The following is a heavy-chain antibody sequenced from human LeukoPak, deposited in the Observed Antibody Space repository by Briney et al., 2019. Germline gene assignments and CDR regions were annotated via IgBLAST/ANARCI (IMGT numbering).Heavy chain of an antibody. CDR3: ARERDSGSYYSFDY. CDR2: IYYSGST. Sequence: SETLSLTCTVSGGSISSYYWSWIRQPPGKGLEWIGYIYYSGSTNYNPSLKSRVTISVDTSKSQFSLKLSSVTAADTAVYYCARERDSGSYYSFDYWGQGTLVTVSS. CDR1: GGSISSYY. D-gene: IGHD1-26*01. V-gene: IGHV4-59*01. J-gene: IGHJ4*02.